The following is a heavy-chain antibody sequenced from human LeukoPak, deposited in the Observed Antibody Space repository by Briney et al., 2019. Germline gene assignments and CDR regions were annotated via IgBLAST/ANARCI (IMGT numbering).Heavy chain of an antibody. CDR3: ANNPYHYYYYMDV. CDR1: GFTFSSYG. CDR2: IRYDGSNK. J-gene: IGHJ6*03. V-gene: IGHV3-30*02. Sequence: GGSLRLSCAASGFTFSSYGMHWVRQAPGKGLEWVAFIRYDGSNKYYADSVKGRFTISRDNSKNTLYLQMNSLRAEDTAVYYCANNPYHYYYYMDVWGKGTTVTVSS.